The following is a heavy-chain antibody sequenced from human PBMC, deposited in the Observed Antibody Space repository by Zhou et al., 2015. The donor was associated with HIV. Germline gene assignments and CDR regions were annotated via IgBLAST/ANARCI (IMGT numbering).Heavy chain of an antibody. Sequence: QVQLVQSGAEVKKPGSSVKVSCKASGGTFSSYAISWVRQAPGQGLEWMGGIIPIFGTANYAQKFQGRVTITADESTSTAYMELSSLRSEDTAVYYCARDHYNWNYGWTSVNWFDPWGQGTLVTVSS. V-gene: IGHV1-69*01. CDR3: ARDHYNWNYGWTSVNWFDP. D-gene: IGHD1-7*01. CDR1: GGTFSSYA. J-gene: IGHJ5*02. CDR2: IIPIFGTA.